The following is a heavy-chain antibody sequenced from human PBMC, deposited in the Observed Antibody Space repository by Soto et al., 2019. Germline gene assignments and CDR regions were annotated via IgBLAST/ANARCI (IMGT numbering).Heavy chain of an antibody. CDR1: GFTFSSYS. J-gene: IGHJ4*02. V-gene: IGHV3-21*01. CDR3: ARDSSVRFWSGYHDFDY. Sequence: PGGSLRLSCAASGFTFSSYSMNWVRQAPGKGLEWVSSISSSSSYIYYADSVKGRFTISRDNAKNSLYLQMNSLRAEDTAVYYCARDSSVRFWSGYHDFDYWGQGTLVTVSS. D-gene: IGHD3-3*01. CDR2: ISSSSSYI.